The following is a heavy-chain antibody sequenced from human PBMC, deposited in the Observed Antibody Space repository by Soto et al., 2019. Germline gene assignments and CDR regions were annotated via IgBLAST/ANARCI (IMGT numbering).Heavy chain of an antibody. CDR1: GGSFSAYY. CDR2: ISHSGTT. CDR3: ARGVEVGHYYCGMSV. V-gene: IGHV4-34*01. Sequence: SETLSLTCALYGGSFSAYYWSWIRQPPGKGLEWIGEISHSGTTNYNPSLKSRVTISVDTSKNQLYLNLSSVTAADTAVYYRARGVEVGHYYCGMSVWGQGTTVTVAS. J-gene: IGHJ6*01.